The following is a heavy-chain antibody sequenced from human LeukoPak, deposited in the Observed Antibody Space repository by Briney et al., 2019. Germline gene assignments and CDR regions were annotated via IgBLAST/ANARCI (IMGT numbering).Heavy chain of an antibody. V-gene: IGHV3-23*01. CDR3: AKASSGWYARWFDP. J-gene: IGHJ5*02. D-gene: IGHD6-19*01. CDR2: ISGSGGST. Sequence: GGSLRLSCAASGFTFSSYAMSWVRQAPGKGLEWVSAISGSGGSTYYADSVKGRFTISRDNSKNTLYLQMNSPRAEDTAVYYCAKASSGWYARWFDPWGQGTLVTVSS. CDR1: GFTFSSYA.